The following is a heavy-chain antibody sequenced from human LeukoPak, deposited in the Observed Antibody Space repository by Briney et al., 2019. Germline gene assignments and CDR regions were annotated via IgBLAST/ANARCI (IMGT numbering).Heavy chain of an antibody. CDR3: AREGGFYRPLDY. CDR2: VHLDGRT. J-gene: IGHJ4*02. CDR1: GGSFSGYS. Sequence: SETLSLTCAVYGGSFSGYSWTWVRQPPGKGLEWIGEVHLDGRTNYNPSLKSRLIMSVDLPENHISLKLTSVTAADTAVYYCAREGGFYRPLDYSGQGTLVTVSS. D-gene: IGHD3-3*01. V-gene: IGHV4-34*10.